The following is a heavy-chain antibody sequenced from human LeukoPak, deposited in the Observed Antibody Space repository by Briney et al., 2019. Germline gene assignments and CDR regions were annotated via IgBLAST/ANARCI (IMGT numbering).Heavy chain of an antibody. CDR3: ARRDPFDAFDI. Sequence: ASVKVSCKASGYTFTGYYMHWVRQAPGQGLEWMGWISAYNGNTNYAQKLQGRVTMTTDTSTSTAYMELRSLRSDDTAVYYCARRDPFDAFDIWGQGTMVTVSS. CDR2: ISAYNGNT. V-gene: IGHV1-18*04. J-gene: IGHJ3*02. CDR1: GYTFTGYY.